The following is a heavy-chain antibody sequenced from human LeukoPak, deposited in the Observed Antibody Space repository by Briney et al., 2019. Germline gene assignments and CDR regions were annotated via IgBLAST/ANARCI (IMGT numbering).Heavy chain of an antibody. Sequence: GASVKVPCKASGGTFSSYAISWVRQAPGQGLEWMGRIIPIFGTANYAQKFQGRVTITADKSTSTAYMELSSLRSEDTAVYYCARDENSVVVAATSPDYYYYMDVWGKGTTVTVSS. CDR2: IIPIFGTA. J-gene: IGHJ6*03. CDR3: ARDENSVVVAATSPDYYYYMDV. CDR1: GGTFSSYA. D-gene: IGHD2-15*01. V-gene: IGHV1-69*06.